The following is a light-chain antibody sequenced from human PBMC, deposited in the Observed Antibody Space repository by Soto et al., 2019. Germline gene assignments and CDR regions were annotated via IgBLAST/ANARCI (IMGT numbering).Light chain of an antibody. CDR2: EDN. CDR3: QSYDSSNVV. Sequence: NFMLTQPHSVSESPGKTVTISCTRSSGSIASNSVQWYQQRPGSAPTIVIYEDNQRPSGVPDRFSGSIDSSSNSASLTISGLKTEDEADYYCQSYDSSNVVFGGGTQLTVL. J-gene: IGLJ2*01. CDR1: SGSIASNS. V-gene: IGLV6-57*04.